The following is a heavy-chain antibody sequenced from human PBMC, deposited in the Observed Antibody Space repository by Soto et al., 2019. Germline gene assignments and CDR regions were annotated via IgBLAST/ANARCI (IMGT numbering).Heavy chain of an antibody. J-gene: IGHJ4*02. D-gene: IGHD3-3*01. CDR2: ISSNGGST. V-gene: IGHV3-64D*06. CDR1: GFTFSSYA. Sequence: GSLRLSCSASGFTFSSYAMHWVRQAPGKGLEYVPAISSNGGSTYYADSVKGRFTISRDNSKNTLYLQMSSLRAEDTAVYYCVKGGEYDFWSGYLDYWGQGTLVTVSS. CDR3: VKGGEYDFWSGYLDY.